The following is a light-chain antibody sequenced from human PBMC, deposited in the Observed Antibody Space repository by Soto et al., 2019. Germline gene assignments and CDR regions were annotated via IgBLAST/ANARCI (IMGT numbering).Light chain of an antibody. CDR1: QGVSSN. J-gene: IGKJ2*01. V-gene: IGKV3-15*01. CDR2: SAS. CDR3: QQYNNWPPIT. Sequence: ETVMTQSPATLSVSPGERATLSCRASQGVSSNLAWYQQKPGQAPRLLIYSASTRATGIPARFSGSGSGTEFTLTISSLQSEDFAVYYCQQYNNWPPITLGQGTKLEIK.